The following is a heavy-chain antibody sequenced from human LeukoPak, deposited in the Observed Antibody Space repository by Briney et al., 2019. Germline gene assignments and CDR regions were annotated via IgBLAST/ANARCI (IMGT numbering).Heavy chain of an antibody. J-gene: IGHJ4*02. CDR1: GYTFTGYY. CDR2: INPSSGGT. CDR3: ARVRYRLAETYIDY. Sequence: ASVKVSCKPSGYTFTGYYIHWVRQAPGQGLEWMGWINPSSGGTNYPQKFQGRVTMARDTSLSIAYMELSGLRSDDTAVYYCARVRYRLAETYIDYWGQGTLVTVSS. V-gene: IGHV1-2*02. D-gene: IGHD3-16*01.